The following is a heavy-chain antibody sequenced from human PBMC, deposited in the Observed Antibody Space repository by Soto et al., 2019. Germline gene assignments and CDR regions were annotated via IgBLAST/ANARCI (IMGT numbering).Heavy chain of an antibody. CDR1: GYTFTSYV. CDR2: ISAYNGNT. CDR3: ASQVKVNWFDA. V-gene: IGHV1-18*01. J-gene: IGHJ5*02. D-gene: IGHD3-22*01. Sequence: QVQLVQSGAEVKKPVASVKVSCRASGYTFTSYVMSWVRQAPGQGLEWMGLISAYNGNTNYAQKLQGRITLTTDTSTSTADMELRSLRSEDTAVDYCASQVKVNWFDAWGQGTLVTGSS.